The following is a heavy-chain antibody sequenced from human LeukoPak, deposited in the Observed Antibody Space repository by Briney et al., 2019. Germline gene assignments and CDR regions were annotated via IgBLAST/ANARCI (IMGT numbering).Heavy chain of an antibody. CDR1: GYSISSGYY. CDR2: IYHSGST. V-gene: IGHV4-38-2*02. Sequence: SETLSLTCTVSGYSISSGYYWGWIRQPPGKGLEWMGTIYHSGSTYYNPSLKSRVTISVDTSKNQFSLKLSSVTAADTALYYCARDTSGYYFPFDYWGQGTLVTVSS. CDR3: ARDTSGYYFPFDY. D-gene: IGHD3-22*01. J-gene: IGHJ4*02.